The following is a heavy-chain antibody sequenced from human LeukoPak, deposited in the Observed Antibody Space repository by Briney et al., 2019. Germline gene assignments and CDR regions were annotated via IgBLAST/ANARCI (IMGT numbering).Heavy chain of an antibody. V-gene: IGHV3-33*06. CDR2: IWYDGSNK. D-gene: IGHD6-13*01. CDR3: AKDLHSSSWHYYFDY. J-gene: IGHJ4*02. CDR1: GFTFSSYG. Sequence: GGSLRLSCAAYGFTFSSYGMHWVRQAPGKGLEWVAVIWYDGSNKYYADSVKGRFTISRDNSKNTLYLQMNSLRAEDTAVYYCAKDLHSSSWHYYFDYWGQGTLVTVSS.